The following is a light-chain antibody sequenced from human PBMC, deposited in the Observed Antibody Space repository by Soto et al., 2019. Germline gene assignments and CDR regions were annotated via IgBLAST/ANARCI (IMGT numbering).Light chain of an antibody. CDR3: LQDHNYPRT. CDR2: GVS. V-gene: IGKV1-6*01. Sequence: AIQMNQSPSSLSASVGDRVTITCRASQDIRNELGWYQQKPGKAPKALIYGVSNLQSGVPSRFSGSGSGTDFTLTISSLQPEDFAVYYCLQDHNYPRTFGQGTKVEIK. CDR1: QDIRNE. J-gene: IGKJ1*01.